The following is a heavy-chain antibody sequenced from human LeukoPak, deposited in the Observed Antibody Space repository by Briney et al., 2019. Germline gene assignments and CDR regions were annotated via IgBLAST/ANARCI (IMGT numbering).Heavy chain of an antibody. V-gene: IGHV4-59*01. J-gene: IGHJ4*02. CDR3: ARDSPGGR. Sequence: SETLSLTCTVSGGSISSYYWSWIRQPPGRGLEWIGYIYYSGSTNYNPSLKSRVTISVDTSKNQFSLKLSSVTAADTAVYYCARDSPGGRWGQGTLVTVSS. CDR2: IYYSGST. CDR1: GGSISSYY. D-gene: IGHD3-16*01.